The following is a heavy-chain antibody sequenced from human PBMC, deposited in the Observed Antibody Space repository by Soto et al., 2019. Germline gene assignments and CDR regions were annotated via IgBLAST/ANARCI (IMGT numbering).Heavy chain of an antibody. Sequence: QLQLQESGSGLVKPSQTLSLTCAVSGGSISSGGYSWSWIRQPPGKGLEWIGYIYHGSTYYNPSLKSRVTLSVARSKPQFSLQLRSVTAADTAVYYCASAGGLGAVAVDSWGQGTLVTVSS. CDR1: GGSISSGGYS. D-gene: IGHD6-19*01. V-gene: IGHV4-30-2*01. CDR2: IYHGST. J-gene: IGHJ4*02. CDR3: ASAGGLGAVAVDS.